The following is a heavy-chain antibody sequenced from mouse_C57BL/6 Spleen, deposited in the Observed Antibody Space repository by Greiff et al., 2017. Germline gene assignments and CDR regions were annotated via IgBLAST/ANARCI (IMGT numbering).Heavy chain of an antibody. CDR2: ISYDGSN. J-gene: IGHJ2*01. CDR1: GYSITSGYY. V-gene: IGHV3-6*01. CDR3: ARGNYGY. Sequence: EVQLVESGPGLVKPSQSLSLTCSVTGYSITSGYYWNWIRQFPGNKLEWMGYISYDGSNNYNPSLKNRISITRDTSKNQFFLKLNSVTTEDTATYYCARGNYGYWGQGTTLTVSS. D-gene: IGHD1-1*01.